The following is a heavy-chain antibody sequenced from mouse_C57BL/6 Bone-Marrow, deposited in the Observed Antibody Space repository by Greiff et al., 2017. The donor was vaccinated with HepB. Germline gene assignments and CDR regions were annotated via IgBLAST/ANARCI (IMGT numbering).Heavy chain of an antibody. CDR1: GFTFSSYA. V-gene: IGHV5-4*01. D-gene: IGHD2-1*01. J-gene: IGHJ3*01. Sequence: DVMLVESGGGLVKPGGSLKLSCAASGFTFSSYAMSWVRQTPEKRLEWVATISDGGSYTYYPDNVKGRFTISRDNAKNNLYLQMSHLKSEDTAMYYCARDQGYGNPAWFAYWGQGTLVTVSA. CDR3: ARDQGYGNPAWFAY. CDR2: ISDGGSYT.